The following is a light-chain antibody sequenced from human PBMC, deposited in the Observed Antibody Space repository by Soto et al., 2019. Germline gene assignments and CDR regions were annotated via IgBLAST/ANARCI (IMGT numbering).Light chain of an antibody. V-gene: IGKV3-20*01. CDR1: QSVSSSV. CDR2: GAS. J-gene: IGKJ1*01. Sequence: EIMLTQSPGTLSLSPGARATLSCRASQSVSSSVLAWYQQKPGQAPRLLLYGASISATGIPDRFSGSGSGTDVTLTIRRLEPEDFAMYLGQRYGTSVWTFGQGTKVEIK. CDR3: QRYGTSVWT.